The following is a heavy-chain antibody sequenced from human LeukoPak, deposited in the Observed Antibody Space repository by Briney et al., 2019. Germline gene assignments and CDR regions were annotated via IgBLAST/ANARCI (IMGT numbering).Heavy chain of an antibody. CDR3: ARDLTVAQEYYFDY. V-gene: IGHV3-72*01. CDR2: TRNKAKSYTT. Sequence: GGSLRLSCAASGFTFSDHYMDWVRQAPGKGLEWVGRTRNKAKSYTTEYAASVKGRFTISRDDSKTSLYLQMNSLRAEDTAVYYCARDLTVAQEYYFDYWGQGTLVTVSS. CDR1: GFTFSDHY. J-gene: IGHJ4*02.